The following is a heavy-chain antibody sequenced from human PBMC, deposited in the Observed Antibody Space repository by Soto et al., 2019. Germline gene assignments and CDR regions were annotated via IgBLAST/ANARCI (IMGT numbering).Heavy chain of an antibody. J-gene: IGHJ5*02. Sequence: QVQLQQWGAGLLKPSETLSLTCAVYGGSFSGYYWSWIRQPPGKGLEWIGEINHSGSTNYNPSLKSRVAISVDTSKNQFSLKLSSVTDADTAVYYCARGRLIVVVVAATQGWFDPWGQGTLVTVSS. D-gene: IGHD2-15*01. V-gene: IGHV4-34*01. CDR2: INHSGST. CDR1: GGSFSGYY. CDR3: ARGRLIVVVVAATQGWFDP.